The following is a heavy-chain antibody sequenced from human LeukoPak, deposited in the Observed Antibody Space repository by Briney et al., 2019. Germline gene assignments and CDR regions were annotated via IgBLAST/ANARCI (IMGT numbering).Heavy chain of an antibody. V-gene: IGHV1-8*02. CDR1: AYTFVDKG. Sequence: ASVKVSCKASAYTFVDKGISWVRQATGQGLEWMGWMNPNSGNTGYAQKFQGRVTMTRNTSISTAYMELSSLRSEDTAVYYCARGQPLTYYDFWSGYYYYYGMDVWGQGTTVTVSS. CDR3: ARGQPLTYYDFWSGYYYYYGMDV. CDR2: MNPNSGNT. D-gene: IGHD3-3*01. J-gene: IGHJ6*02.